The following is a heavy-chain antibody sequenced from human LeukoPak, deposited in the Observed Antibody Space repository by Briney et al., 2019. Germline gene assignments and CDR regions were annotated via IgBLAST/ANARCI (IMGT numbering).Heavy chain of an antibody. Sequence: SVAVACKDSGYTFTSCESIWVRRGRGQGLEWMGWMNPNSGNTGYAQKFQGRVTMTRNTSISTAYMELSSLRSEDTAVYYCARHFGHYDSSGYYSDVGFDYWGQGTLVTVSS. V-gene: IGHV1-8*01. J-gene: IGHJ4*02. CDR2: MNPNSGNT. D-gene: IGHD3-22*01. CDR1: GYTFTSCE. CDR3: ARHFGHYDSSGYYSDVGFDY.